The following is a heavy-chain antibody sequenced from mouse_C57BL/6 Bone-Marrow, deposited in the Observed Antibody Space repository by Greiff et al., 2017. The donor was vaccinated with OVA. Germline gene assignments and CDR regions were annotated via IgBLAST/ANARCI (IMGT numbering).Heavy chain of an antibody. Sequence: EVKVVESGGGLVQPGGSMKLSCVASGFTFSNYWMNLVRQSPEKGLEWVAQIRLKSDNYATHYAVSVKGRFTISRDDSKSRVYLQMNNLRAEETGIYYCTGSSRYFDVWGTGTTVTVSS. CDR2: IRLKSDNYAT. J-gene: IGHJ1*03. CDR1: GFTFSNYW. CDR3: TGSSRYFDV. V-gene: IGHV6-3*01.